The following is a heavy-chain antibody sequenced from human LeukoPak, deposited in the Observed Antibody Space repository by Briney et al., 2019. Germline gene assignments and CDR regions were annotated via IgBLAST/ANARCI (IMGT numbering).Heavy chain of an antibody. Sequence: GGSLRLSCATSGFKFDDYWMTWVRQAPGKGLEWVASIKEDGSESHYVGSVKGRFTNSRDNAKDSLYVQMNSLRAEDTAVYYCAKGQQWLVRGNYFDYWGQGTLVTVSS. V-gene: IGHV3-7*03. J-gene: IGHJ4*02. CDR1: GFKFDDYW. CDR3: AKGQQWLVRGNYFDY. CDR2: IKEDGSES. D-gene: IGHD6-19*01.